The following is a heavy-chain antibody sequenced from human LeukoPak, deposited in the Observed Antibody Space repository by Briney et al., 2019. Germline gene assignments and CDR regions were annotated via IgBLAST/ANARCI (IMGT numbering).Heavy chain of an antibody. CDR3: ARAELFYYDSSGYLFQH. V-gene: IGHV4-39*07. J-gene: IGHJ1*01. CDR1: GGSISSSSYY. D-gene: IGHD3-22*01. CDR2: IYHSGST. Sequence: SETLSLTCTVSGGSISSSSYYWGWIRQPPGKGLGWTGSIYHSGSTYYNPSLKSRVTISVDTSKNQFSLKLSSVTAADTAVYYCARAELFYYDSSGYLFQHWGQGTLVTVSS.